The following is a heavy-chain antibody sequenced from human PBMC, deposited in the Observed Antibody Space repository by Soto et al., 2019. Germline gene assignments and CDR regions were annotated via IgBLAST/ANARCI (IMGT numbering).Heavy chain of an antibody. CDR2: IYHSGST. CDR3: ASVRGGYYYAMDV. V-gene: IGHV4-4*02. Sequence: SETLSLTCAGPGGSISSSNWWSWVRQPPGKGLEWIGEIYHSGSTNYNPSLKSRVTISVDKSKNQFSLKLSSVTAADTAVYYCASVRGGYYYAMDVWGQGTTVT. D-gene: IGHD3-10*02. J-gene: IGHJ6*02. CDR1: GGSISSSNW.